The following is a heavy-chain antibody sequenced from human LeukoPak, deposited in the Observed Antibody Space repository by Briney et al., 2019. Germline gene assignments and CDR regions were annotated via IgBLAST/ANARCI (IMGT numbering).Heavy chain of an antibody. CDR3: ASVKFGGGLVYYYGMDV. J-gene: IGHJ6*04. D-gene: IGHD3-16*01. V-gene: IGHV1-69*13. Sequence: GASVTVSCKASGGTFSSYAISWVRQAPGQGLEWMGGIIPIFGTANYAQKFQGRVTITADESTSTAYMELSSLRSEDTAVYYCASVKFGGGLVYYYGMDVWGKGTTVTVSS. CDR1: GGTFSSYA. CDR2: IIPIFGTA.